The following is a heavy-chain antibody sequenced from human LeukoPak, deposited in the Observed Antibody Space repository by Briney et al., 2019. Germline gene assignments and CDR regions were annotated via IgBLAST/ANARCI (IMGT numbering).Heavy chain of an antibody. D-gene: IGHD4-11*01. J-gene: IGHJ6*03. CDR3: ARAKVTTDYYYYMDV. CDR1: GFTFDDYD. CDR2: INWNGDST. Sequence: GGSLRLSCAASGFTFDDYDMGWVRQAPGKGLEWVTGINWNGDSTGYADSVKGRFTISRDNAKNSLFLQMNSLRAEDTALYYCARAKVTTDYYYYMDVWGKGTTVTVSS. V-gene: IGHV3-20*04.